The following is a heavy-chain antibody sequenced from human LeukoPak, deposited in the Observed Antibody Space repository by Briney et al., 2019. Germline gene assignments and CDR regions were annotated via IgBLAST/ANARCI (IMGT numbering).Heavy chain of an antibody. J-gene: IGHJ4*02. CDR2: IKQDGSEK. V-gene: IGHV3-7*01. CDR3: ARLRPSAMVTYLLDY. D-gene: IGHD5-18*01. Sequence: GGSLRLSCAASGFTFSTYWMSWVRQAPGKGLEWVANIKQDGSEKYYVDSVKGRFTISRDNAKNSLYLQMNSLRAEDTAVYYCARLRPSAMVTYLLDYWGQGTLVTVSS. CDR1: GFTFSTYW.